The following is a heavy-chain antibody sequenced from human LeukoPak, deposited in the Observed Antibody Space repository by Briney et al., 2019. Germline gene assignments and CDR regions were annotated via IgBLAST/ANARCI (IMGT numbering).Heavy chain of an antibody. J-gene: IGHJ5*02. D-gene: IGHD5-24*01. CDR3: ASGPLGEMATPGWFDP. CDR1: GYTFTSYG. CDR2: ISAYNGNT. Sequence: GASVKVSCKASGYTFTSYGISWVRQAPGQGLEWMGWISAYNGNTNYAQKLQGRVTMTTDTSTSTAYMELRSLRSDGTAVYYCASGPLGEMATPGWFDPWGQGTLVTVSS. V-gene: IGHV1-18*01.